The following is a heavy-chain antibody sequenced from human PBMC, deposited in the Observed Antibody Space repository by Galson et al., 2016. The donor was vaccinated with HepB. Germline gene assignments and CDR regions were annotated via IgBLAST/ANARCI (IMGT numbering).Heavy chain of an antibody. V-gene: IGHV3-33*01. CDR2: IWYDGSNH. CDR3: AREPGYNYGFTWGY. Sequence: SLRLSCAASGFTFSSYAMHWVRQAPGKGLEWVAVIWYDGSNHYYADSVKGRFTISRDNSKDTLNLQMNSLRAEDTAVYYCAREPGYNYGFTWGYWGQGTRVTVSS. CDR1: GFTFSSYA. D-gene: IGHD5-18*01. J-gene: IGHJ4*02.